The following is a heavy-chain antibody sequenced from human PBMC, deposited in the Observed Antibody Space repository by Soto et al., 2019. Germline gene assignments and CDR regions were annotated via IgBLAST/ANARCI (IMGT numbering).Heavy chain of an antibody. V-gene: IGHV3-74*01. D-gene: IGHD6-25*01. J-gene: IGHJ4*02. Sequence: ESGGVLVQPGGSLRLCCVASGFTFDSHWMHWVRQAPGEGLVWVSRIKTDGYAAAYADSVKGRFTISRDNTKNTVYLQMNSLRAEDTAVYFCVIESGAAADCWGQGTLVTVSS. CDR3: VIESGAAADC. CDR1: GFTFDSHW. CDR2: IKTDGYAA.